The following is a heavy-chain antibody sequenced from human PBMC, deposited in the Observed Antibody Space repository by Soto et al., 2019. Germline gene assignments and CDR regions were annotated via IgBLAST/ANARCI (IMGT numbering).Heavy chain of an antibody. CDR2: INPSGGST. V-gene: IGHV1-46*01. D-gene: IGHD3-22*01. J-gene: IGHJ5*02. Sequence: ASVKVSCKASGYTFTSYYMHWVRQAPGQGLEWMGIINPSGGSTSYAQKFQGRVTMTRDTSTSTVYMELSSLRSEDTAVYYCARDLQSRYNYYDGSGYPNLGFDPWGQGTLVTVSS. CDR1: GYTFTSYY. CDR3: ARDLQSRYNYYDGSGYPNLGFDP.